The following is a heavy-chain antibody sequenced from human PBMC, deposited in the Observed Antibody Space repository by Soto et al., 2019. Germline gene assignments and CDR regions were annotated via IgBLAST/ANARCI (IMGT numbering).Heavy chain of an antibody. J-gene: IGHJ5*02. Sequence: QAQLVESGGGVVQPGRSLRLSCAASGFIFSSYGMHWVRQAPGKGLEWVGVISYDGTNTHYADALKGRFTISRDNSKNTLYLQMNSLTLDDTALYYWARDQAYYQFGSAYPGWFDPWGQGIMVTVSS. CDR1: GFIFSSYG. CDR2: ISYDGTNT. D-gene: IGHD3-3*01. CDR3: ARDQAYYQFGSAYPGWFDP. V-gene: IGHV3-30*03.